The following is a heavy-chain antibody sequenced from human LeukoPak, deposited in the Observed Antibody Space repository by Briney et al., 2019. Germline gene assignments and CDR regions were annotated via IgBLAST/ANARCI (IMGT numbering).Heavy chain of an antibody. D-gene: IGHD4-17*01. J-gene: IGHJ4*02. CDR1: GFTFSSYA. V-gene: IGHV3-30-3*01. CDR3: AKVPYGDYYFKT. Sequence: GRSLRLSCAASGFTFSSYAMHWVRQAPGKGLEWVAVISYDGSNKYYADSVKGRFTISRDNSKNTLYLQVNSLRAEDTAVYYCAKVPYGDYYFKTWGQGTLATVSS. CDR2: ISYDGSNK.